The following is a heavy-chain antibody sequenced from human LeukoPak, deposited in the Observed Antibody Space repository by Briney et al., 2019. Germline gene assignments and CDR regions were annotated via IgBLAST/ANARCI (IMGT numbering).Heavy chain of an antibody. D-gene: IGHD3-10*01. CDR2: IYYSGST. V-gene: IGHV4-39*01. CDR1: GGSISSSSYY. Sequence: PSETLSLTCTVSGGSISSSSYYWGWIRQPPGKGLEWIGSIYYSGSTYYNPSLKSRVAISVDTSKNQFSLKLSSVTAADTAVYYCARQSFGDSEYYFDYWGQGTLVTVSS. J-gene: IGHJ4*02. CDR3: ARQSFGDSEYYFDY.